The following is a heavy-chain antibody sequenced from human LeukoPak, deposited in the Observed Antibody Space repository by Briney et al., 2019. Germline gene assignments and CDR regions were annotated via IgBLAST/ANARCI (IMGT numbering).Heavy chain of an antibody. Sequence: PSETLPLTCTVSGGSISSGSYYWSWIRQPAGKGLEWIGRIYTSGSTNYNPSLKSRVTISVDTSKNQFSLKMTSVTAADTAVYYCAKVSGLVGAYYEIYFDYWGQGTLVTVSS. CDR1: GGSISSGSYY. J-gene: IGHJ4*02. CDR2: IYTSGST. D-gene: IGHD1-26*01. V-gene: IGHV4-61*02. CDR3: AKVSGLVGAYYEIYFDY.